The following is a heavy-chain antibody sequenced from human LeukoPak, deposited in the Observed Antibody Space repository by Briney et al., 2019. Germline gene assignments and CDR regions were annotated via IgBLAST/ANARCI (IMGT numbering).Heavy chain of an antibody. J-gene: IGHJ4*02. CDR1: GGSISSTEDH. CDR2: TSYSGYP. CDR3: AREPTQPLRFGEFHPFDN. V-gene: IGHV4-31*03. D-gene: IGHD3-10*01. Sequence: SETLSLTCTVSGGSISSTEDHWTRIRQRPGKGLEWIGYTSYSGYPDSNPSLKSRVTMSLDTSKNQFSLKLSSVTAADTAVYFCAREPTQPLRFGEFHPFDNWGQGTLVTVSS.